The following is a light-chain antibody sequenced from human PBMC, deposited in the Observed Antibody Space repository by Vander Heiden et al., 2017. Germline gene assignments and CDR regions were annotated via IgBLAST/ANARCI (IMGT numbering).Light chain of an antibody. CDR2: EVS. CDR3: SSYAGSKNLV. V-gene: IGLV2-8*01. CDR1: SSDVGGYNY. Sequence: QSALTQPPSASGSPGQSVTISCTGTSSDVGGYNYVSWYQQHPGKAPKRMICEVSKRPSGVPDRFSGSKSGNTASLTVSGLQAEDEADYYCSSYAGSKNLVFGGGTKLTVL. J-gene: IGLJ2*01.